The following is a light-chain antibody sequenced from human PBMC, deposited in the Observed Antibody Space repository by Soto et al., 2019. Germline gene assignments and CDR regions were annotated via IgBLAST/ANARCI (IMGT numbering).Light chain of an antibody. CDR2: IAS. CDR3: QQSYSTPYT. Sequence: DIHITQSPSSLSASVGDRVTITCRASQSISNYLNWYQQKPGKAPNLLIYIASNLHSGVPSRFSGSGSGTDFTLTISSLQPEDFATYYCQQSYSTPYTFGQGTKVDI. CDR1: QSISNY. V-gene: IGKV1-39*01. J-gene: IGKJ2*01.